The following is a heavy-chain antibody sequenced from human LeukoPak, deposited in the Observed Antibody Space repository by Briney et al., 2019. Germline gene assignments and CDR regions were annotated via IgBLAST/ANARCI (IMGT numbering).Heavy chain of an antibody. CDR1: GGSISSYY. D-gene: IGHD3-16*01. CDR3: ARELRLGEYTYYFDY. J-gene: IGHJ4*02. Sequence: SETLSLTCTVSGGSISSYYWSWIRQPPGKGLEWIGYIYYSGSTNYNPSLKSRVTISVDTSKNQFSLKLSSVTAADTAVYYCARELRLGEYTYYFDYWGQGTLVTVSS. V-gene: IGHV4-59*01. CDR2: IYYSGST.